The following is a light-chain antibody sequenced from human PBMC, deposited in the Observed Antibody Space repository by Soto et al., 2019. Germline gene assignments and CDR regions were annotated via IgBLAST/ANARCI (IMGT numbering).Light chain of an antibody. V-gene: IGLV1-47*01. Sequence: QSVLTQPPSASGTPGQRGTISCSGSSSNIGSNYVYWYQQLPGTAPKLLIYRNNQRPSGVPDRFSGSKSGHSASLAISGLRSEDEADYYCAAWDDSLRGVFGGGTKLTVL. CDR2: RNN. CDR3: AAWDDSLRGV. CDR1: SSNIGSNY. J-gene: IGLJ2*01.